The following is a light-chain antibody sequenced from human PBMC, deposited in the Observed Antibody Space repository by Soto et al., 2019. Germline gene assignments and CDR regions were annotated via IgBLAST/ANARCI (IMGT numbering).Light chain of an antibody. J-gene: IGLJ3*02. CDR1: SSDVGGYNY. CDR3: SSYAGSYNWV. CDR2: EVS. Sequence: QSALTQPPSASGSPGQSVTISCTGTSSDVGGYNYVSWYQQHPGKAPKLLIHEVSKQPSGVPDRFSGSKSGNTASLTVSGLEAADEADYYRSSYAGSYNWVFGGGTKVTVL. V-gene: IGLV2-8*01.